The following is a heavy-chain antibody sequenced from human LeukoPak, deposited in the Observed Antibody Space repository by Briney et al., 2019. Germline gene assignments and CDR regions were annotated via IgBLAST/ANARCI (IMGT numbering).Heavy chain of an antibody. V-gene: IGHV4-61*02. CDR3: ARVEGGSSSFDY. J-gene: IGHJ4*02. CDR1: GGSISSGSYY. CDR2: IYTSGST. Sequence: SETLSLTCTVSGGSISSGSYYWSWIRQPAGKGLEWIGRIYTSGSTNYNPSLKSRVTISVDTSKNQFSLKLSSVTAADTAVYYCARVEGGSSSFDYWGQGTLVTVSS. D-gene: IGHD1-26*01.